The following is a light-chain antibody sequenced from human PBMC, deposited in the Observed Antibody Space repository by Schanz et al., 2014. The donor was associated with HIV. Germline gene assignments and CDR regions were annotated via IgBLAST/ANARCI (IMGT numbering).Light chain of an antibody. CDR2: DVS. Sequence: QSVLTQPASVSGSPGQSITISCTGTSSDVGGYDYVSWYQKHPDKAPRLIIYDVSNRPSGVSSRFSGSKSGNTASLTISGLQAEDEGDYYCGSYAHSNRWVFGGGTKLTVL. CDR1: SSDVGGYDY. J-gene: IGLJ3*02. V-gene: IGLV2-14*03. CDR3: GSYAHSNRWV.